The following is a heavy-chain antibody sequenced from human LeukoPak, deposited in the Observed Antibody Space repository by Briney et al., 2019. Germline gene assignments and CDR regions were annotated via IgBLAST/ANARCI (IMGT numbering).Heavy chain of an antibody. V-gene: IGHV4-34*01. CDR3: ARGLVDGEEY. Sequence: SETLSLTCAVYGGSFSGYYWSWIRQPPGKGLEWIGEINHSGSTNYDPSLKSRVTISVDTSKNQFSLKLSSVTAADTAVYYCARGLVDGEEYWGQGTLVTVSS. CDR1: GGSFSGYY. CDR2: INHSGST. J-gene: IGHJ4*02. D-gene: IGHD3-10*01.